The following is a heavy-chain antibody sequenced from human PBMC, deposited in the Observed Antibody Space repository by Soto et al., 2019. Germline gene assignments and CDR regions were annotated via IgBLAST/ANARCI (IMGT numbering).Heavy chain of an antibody. Sequence: LETLSLTCTVSGGSISSYYWSWIRQPPGKGLEWIGYIYYSGSTNYNPSLKSRVTISVDTSKNQFSLKLSSVTAADTAVYYCARAHPGIAVDGWFEPSGQGTLVTVSS. J-gene: IGHJ5*02. CDR2: IYYSGST. CDR3: ARAHPGIAVDGWFEP. D-gene: IGHD6-19*01. V-gene: IGHV4-59*08. CDR1: GGSISSYY.